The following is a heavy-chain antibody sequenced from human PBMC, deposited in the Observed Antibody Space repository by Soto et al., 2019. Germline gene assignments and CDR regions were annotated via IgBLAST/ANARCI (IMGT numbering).Heavy chain of an antibody. Sequence: PGWSLRLSCASSGFTFISYAMSWVRQAPGKGLEWVSAISGSGGSTYYADSVKGRFTISRDNSKNTLYLQMNSLRAEDTAVYYCAKGRYSSSHYFDYWGQGTLVTVSS. CDR2: ISGSGGST. CDR3: AKGRYSSSHYFDY. J-gene: IGHJ4*02. D-gene: IGHD6-6*01. CDR1: GFTFISYA. V-gene: IGHV3-23*01.